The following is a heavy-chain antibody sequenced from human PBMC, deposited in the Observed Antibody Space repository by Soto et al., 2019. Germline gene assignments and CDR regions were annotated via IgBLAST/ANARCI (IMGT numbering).Heavy chain of an antibody. CDR3: ATVLNRSRYYYYYMDV. J-gene: IGHJ6*03. D-gene: IGHD2-8*02. Sequence: QVQLVQSGAEVKKPGSSVKVSCKASGGTFSSYTISWVRQAPGQGLEWMGRIIPIPGIANYAQKFQGRVTITADKATSTAYMELSSLISEDTAVYYSATVLNRSRYYYYYMDVWGKATTVTVSS. V-gene: IGHV1-69*02. CDR2: IIPIPGIA. CDR1: GGTFSSYT.